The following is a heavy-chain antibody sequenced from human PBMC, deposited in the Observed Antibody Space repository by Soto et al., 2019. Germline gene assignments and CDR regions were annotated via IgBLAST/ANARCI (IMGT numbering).Heavy chain of an antibody. CDR1: GFPFRNYA. CDR3: AKDRGWTYYFDY. D-gene: IGHD6-19*01. V-gene: IGHV3-23*01. CDR2: IDGSGDST. Sequence: PGGSLRLSCATSGFPFRNYAMSWVRQTPGKGLEWVSAIDGSGDSTYYADSVKGRFTISRDNSGNTLYLQMDSLRAEDTAVYFCAKDRGWTYYFDYRGQGTLVTVSS. J-gene: IGHJ4*02.